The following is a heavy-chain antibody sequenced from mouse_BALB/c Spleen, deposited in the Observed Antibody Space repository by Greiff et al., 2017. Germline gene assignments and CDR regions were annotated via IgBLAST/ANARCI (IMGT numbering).Heavy chain of an antibody. D-gene: IGHD1-1*01. Sequence: EVMLVESGGGLVKPGGSLKLSCAASGFTFSSYAMSWVRQSPEKRLEWVAEISSGGSYTYYPDTVTGRFTISRDNAKNTLYLEMSSLRSEDTAMYYCARGGYGSPLYYFDYWGQGTTLTVSS. V-gene: IGHV5-9-4*01. CDR1: GFTFSSYA. CDR3: ARGGYGSPLYYFDY. J-gene: IGHJ2*01. CDR2: ISSGGSYT.